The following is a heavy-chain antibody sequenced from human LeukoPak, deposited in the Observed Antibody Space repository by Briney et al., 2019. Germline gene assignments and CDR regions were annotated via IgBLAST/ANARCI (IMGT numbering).Heavy chain of an antibody. CDR2: IYYSGST. V-gene: IGHV4-59*12. CDR3: AREGDY. CDR1: GGSISSYY. J-gene: IGHJ4*02. Sequence: PSETLSLTCTVSGGSISSYYWSWIRQPPGKGLEWIGYIYYSGSTNYNPSLKSRVTISVDTSKNQFSLKLSSVTAADTAVYYCAREGDYWGQGTLVTVSS.